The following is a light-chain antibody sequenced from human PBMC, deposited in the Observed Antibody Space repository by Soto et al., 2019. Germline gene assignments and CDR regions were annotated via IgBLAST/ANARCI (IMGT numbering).Light chain of an antibody. CDR3: QPRLQWPIT. Sequence: EIVLTQSPATLSLSPGDRVTLSCRASQTVGRYLSWYQHSPGQGPRLLVYDTSNRATGIPARFSGSGSETDFTLTISSLEPEDFAVYYWQPRLQWPITFGQGTRLEIK. V-gene: IGKV3-11*01. CDR2: DTS. CDR1: QTVGRY. J-gene: IGKJ5*01.